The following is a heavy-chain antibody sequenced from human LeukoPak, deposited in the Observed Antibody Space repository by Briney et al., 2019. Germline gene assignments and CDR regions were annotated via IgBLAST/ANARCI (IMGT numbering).Heavy chain of an antibody. CDR1: GFTFSGYW. V-gene: IGHV4-4*07. CDR2: IYTSGST. D-gene: IGHD5-18*01. J-gene: IGHJ3*02. CDR3: ARAPYSLIQLSLVGGVFDI. Sequence: GSLRLSCAASGFTFSGYWMSWVRQPAGKGLEWIGRIYTSGSTNYNPSLESRVTISVDTSKNQFSLKLSSVTAADAAVYYCARAPYSLIQLSLVGGVFDIWGQGTMVPVSS.